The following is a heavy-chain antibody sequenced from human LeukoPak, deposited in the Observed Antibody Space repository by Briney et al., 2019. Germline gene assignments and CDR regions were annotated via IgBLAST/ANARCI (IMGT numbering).Heavy chain of an antibody. V-gene: IGHV4-4*02. J-gene: IGHJ4*02. D-gene: IGHD3-3*01. CDR1: GGSISSSNW. CDR3: ARDRSGYYTGPVLLDY. CDR2: IYHSGST. Sequence: SGTLSLTCAVSGGSISSSNWWSWVRQPPGKGLEWIGEIYHSGSTNYNPSLKSRVTISVDKSKNQFSLKLSSVTAADTAVYYCARDRSGYYTGPVLLDYWGQGTLVTVSS.